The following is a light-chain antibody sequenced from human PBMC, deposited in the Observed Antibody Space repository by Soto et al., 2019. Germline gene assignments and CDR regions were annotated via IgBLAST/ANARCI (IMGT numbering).Light chain of an antibody. CDR1: QSVSSY. CDR2: GAS. CDR3: QQYGSSGT. J-gene: IGKJ1*01. Sequence: EIVLTQSPGTLSLSPGERATLSCRASQSVSSYLAWHQQKPGQAPRLLIYGASSRATGIPDRFSGSGSGTDFTLTISRLEPEDFAVYYCQQYGSSGTFGQGTKVDIK. V-gene: IGKV3-20*01.